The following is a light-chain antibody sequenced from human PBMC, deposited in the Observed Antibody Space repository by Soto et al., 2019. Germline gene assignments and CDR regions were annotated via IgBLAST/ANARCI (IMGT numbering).Light chain of an antibody. J-gene: IGKJ1*01. Sequence: EIVLTQSPGTLSLSPGEGATLSCRASQSIGGNFLAWYQQRRGQAPRLLIHGASNRATGIPDRFSGSGSGTDFTLTITRLEPEDFAVYYCQQYGGSPRTFGQETKVDIK. CDR2: GAS. CDR3: QQYGGSPRT. V-gene: IGKV3-20*01. CDR1: QSIGGNF.